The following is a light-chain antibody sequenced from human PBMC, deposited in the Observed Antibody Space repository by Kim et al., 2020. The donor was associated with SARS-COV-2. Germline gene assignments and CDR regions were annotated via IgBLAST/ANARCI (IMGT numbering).Light chain of an antibody. CDR1: SSDVGSYYL. CDR2: EVR. Sequence: GLPITIACTGTSSDVGSYYLVSWYQKSPGEAPKLMIDEVRMRPSGVSDRFSGSKSGNTASLTISGFQAEDEADYDCCSYAGSSTWVFGGGTQLTVL. J-gene: IGLJ3*02. V-gene: IGLV2-23*02. CDR3: CSYAGSSTWV.